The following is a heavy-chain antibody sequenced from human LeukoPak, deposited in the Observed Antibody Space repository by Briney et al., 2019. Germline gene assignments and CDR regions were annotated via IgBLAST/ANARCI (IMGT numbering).Heavy chain of an antibody. V-gene: IGHV3-23*01. Sequence: GGSLRLSCAASGFTFSSYAMSWVRQAPGKGLEWVSAISDSGGSTCYADSVKGRFTISRDNAKNTLNLQMNSLRAEGTAVYYCARDLGQYYDTSDNWFDPWGQGTLVTVSS. CDR2: ISDSGGST. J-gene: IGHJ5*02. CDR1: GFTFSSYA. D-gene: IGHD3-22*01. CDR3: ARDLGQYYDTSDNWFDP.